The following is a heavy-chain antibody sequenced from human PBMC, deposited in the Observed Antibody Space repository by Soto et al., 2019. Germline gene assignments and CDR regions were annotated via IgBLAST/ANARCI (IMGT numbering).Heavy chain of an antibody. J-gene: IGHJ5*02. CDR2: ISAYNGNT. CDR1: GYTFTSYG. CDR3: ARCPSYYYDSSGYWVSWFDP. D-gene: IGHD3-22*01. Sequence: ASVKVSCKASGYTFTSYGISWVRQAPGQGFEWMGWISAYNGNTNYAQKPQGRVTMTTDTSTSTAYMELRSLRSDDTAVYYCARCPSYYYDSSGYWVSWFDPWGQGTLVTVSS. V-gene: IGHV1-18*04.